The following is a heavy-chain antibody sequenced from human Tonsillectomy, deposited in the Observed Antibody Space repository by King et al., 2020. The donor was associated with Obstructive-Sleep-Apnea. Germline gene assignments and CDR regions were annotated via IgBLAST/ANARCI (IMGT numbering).Heavy chain of an antibody. Sequence: VQLVESGGGLVQPGGSLRLSCAASGFTFSSYWMSWVRQAPGKGLEWVANIKQDGSEKYYVDSVKGRFTISRDNAKNSLYLQMNSLRAEDTAVYYCARVAKTYYDFWSGYSVYYYGMDVWGQGTTVTVSS. CDR2: IKQDGSEK. J-gene: IGHJ6*02. D-gene: IGHD3-3*01. CDR3: ARVAKTYYDFWSGYSVYYYGMDV. CDR1: GFTFSSYW. V-gene: IGHV3-7*03.